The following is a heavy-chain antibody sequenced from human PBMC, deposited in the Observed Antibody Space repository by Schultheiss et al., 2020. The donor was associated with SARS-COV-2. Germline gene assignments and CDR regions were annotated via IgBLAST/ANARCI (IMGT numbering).Heavy chain of an antibody. J-gene: IGHJ4*02. V-gene: IGHV1-2*04. D-gene: IGHD1-14*01. Sequence: ASVKVSCKASGYTFTGYYMHWVRQAPGQGLEWMGWINPNSGGTNYAQKFQGWVTMTRDTSISTAYMELSSLRSDDTAVYYCAREDTNQRYYFDYWGQGTLVTVSS. CDR1: GYTFTGYY. CDR3: AREDTNQRYYFDY. CDR2: INPNSGGT.